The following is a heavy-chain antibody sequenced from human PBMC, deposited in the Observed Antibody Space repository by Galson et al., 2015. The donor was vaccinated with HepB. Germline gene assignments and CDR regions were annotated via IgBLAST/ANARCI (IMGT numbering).Heavy chain of an antibody. Sequence: SLSLSCAASGFTFSSSIMNWVRQAPGKGLEWVSYISISSSTIYYADSVKGRFTISRDNAKNSLYLQMNSLRDDDAAVYYCATVRGYSYGYDYWGQGTLVTVSS. CDR2: ISISSSTI. CDR1: GFTFSSSI. V-gene: IGHV3-48*02. D-gene: IGHD5-18*01. CDR3: ATVRGYSYGYDY. J-gene: IGHJ4*02.